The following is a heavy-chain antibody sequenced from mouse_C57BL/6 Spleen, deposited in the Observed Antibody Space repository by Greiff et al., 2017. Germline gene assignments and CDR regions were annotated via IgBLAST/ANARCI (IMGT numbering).Heavy chain of an antibody. D-gene: IGHD3-2*02. J-gene: IGHJ2*01. Sequence: VQLQQSGAELVRPGASVKLSCTASGFNIKDYYMHWVKQRPEQGLEWMGRIDPEDGDTEYAPKFQGKATMTADTSSNTAYLQLSSLTSEDTAVYYCTTPETAQAFDYWGQGTTLTVSS. V-gene: IGHV14-1*01. CDR1: GFNIKDYY. CDR2: IDPEDGDT. CDR3: TTPETAQAFDY.